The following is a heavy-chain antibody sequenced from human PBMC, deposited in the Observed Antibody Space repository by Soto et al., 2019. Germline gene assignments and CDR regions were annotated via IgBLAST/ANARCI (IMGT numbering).Heavy chain of an antibody. J-gene: IGHJ4*02. CDR2: ISDSGDIT. CDR1: EFAFSDYA. V-gene: IGHV3-23*01. CDR3: AKDLSSGRYGARYFDS. D-gene: IGHD6-19*01. Sequence: EVQLLESGGGLVRPGGSLRLSCAASEFAFSDYAMSWVRQAPGKGLEWVSGISDSGDITYYADSVKGRFTISRDNSRNTVNLQMNRLGDEDTAVYYCAKDLSSGRYGARYFDSWGQGILVTVSS.